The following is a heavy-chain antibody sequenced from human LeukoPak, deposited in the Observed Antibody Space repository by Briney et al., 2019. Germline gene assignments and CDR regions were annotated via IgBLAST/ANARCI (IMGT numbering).Heavy chain of an antibody. J-gene: IGHJ5*02. D-gene: IGHD3-10*01. Sequence: GGSLRLSCAASGFTFSSYTMNWVRQAPGKGLEWVSYISSSGSTIYYADSVKGRFTISRDSAKNSLYLQMNSLRAEDTAVYYCARRLYYYGSGSDNWFDPRGQGTLVTVSS. V-gene: IGHV3-48*01. CDR3: ARRLYYYGSGSDNWFDP. CDR1: GFTFSSYT. CDR2: ISSSGSTI.